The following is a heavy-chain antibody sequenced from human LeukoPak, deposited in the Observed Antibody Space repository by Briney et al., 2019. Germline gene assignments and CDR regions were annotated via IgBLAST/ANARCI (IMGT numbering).Heavy chain of an antibody. CDR1: GFTFSSYG. V-gene: IGHV3-30*02. D-gene: IGHD3-22*01. Sequence: GGSLRLSCAASGFTFSSYGMLWVRQAPGKGLEWVAFIRYDGSNKYYADSVKGRFTISRDNSKNTLYLQMNSLRAEDTAVYYCGCDYYDSSGYYFWGQGTLVTVSS. CDR3: GCDYYDSSGYYF. J-gene: IGHJ4*02. CDR2: IRYDGSNK.